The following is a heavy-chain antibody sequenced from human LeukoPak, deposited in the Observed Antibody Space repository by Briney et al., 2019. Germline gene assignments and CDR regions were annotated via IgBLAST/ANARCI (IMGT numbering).Heavy chain of an antibody. D-gene: IGHD3-16*01. V-gene: IGHV4-61*02. CDR2: IYTTGST. CDR1: GGSISSGSYY. Sequence: SQTLSLTCTVSGGSISSGSYYWNWIRQPAGKGLEWIGRIYTTGSTNYNPSLKSRVIISVDRSKNQFSLKLSSVTAADTAVYYCARERPGGHFDYWGQGTLVTVSS. CDR3: ARERPGGHFDY. J-gene: IGHJ4*02.